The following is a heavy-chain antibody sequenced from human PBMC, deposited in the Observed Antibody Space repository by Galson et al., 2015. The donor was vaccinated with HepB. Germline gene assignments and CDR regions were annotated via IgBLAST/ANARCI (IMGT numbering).Heavy chain of an antibody. V-gene: IGHV3-64D*06. D-gene: IGHD4-23*01. CDR2: ISSNGGST. CDR1: GFTFSSYA. CDR3: VKDHGGNLYYLDY. Sequence: SLRLSCAASGFTFSSYAMHWVRQAPGKGLEYVSAISSNGGSTYYADSVKGRFTISRDNSKNTLYLQMSSLRAEDTAVYYCVKDHGGNLYYLDYWGQGTLVTVSS. J-gene: IGHJ4*02.